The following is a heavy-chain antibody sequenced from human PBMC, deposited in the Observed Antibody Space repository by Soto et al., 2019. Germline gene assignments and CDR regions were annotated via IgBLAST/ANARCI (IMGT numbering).Heavy chain of an antibody. CDR3: ARSRNGAVPDSINF. D-gene: IGHD2-8*01. Sequence: GGSLSLSCVASGIIFSNYEMNWVRQAPGGGLEWVAVISRDGSSKYYGDSVKGRFTVSRDNSNNTLYLSMTSLRPDDTAVFYCARSRNGAVPDSINFWGQGTLVTVSS. CDR1: GIIFSNYE. J-gene: IGHJ4*02. CDR2: ISRDGSSK. V-gene: IGHV3-30*03.